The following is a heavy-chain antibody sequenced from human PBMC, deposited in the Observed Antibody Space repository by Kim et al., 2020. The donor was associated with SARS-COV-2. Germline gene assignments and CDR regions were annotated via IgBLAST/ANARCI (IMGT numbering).Heavy chain of an antibody. CDR2: IYYSGST. CDR1: GGSVSSGSYY. CDR3: ASQNYDFWVGWFDP. V-gene: IGHV4-61*01. Sequence: SETLSLTCTVSGGSVSSGSYYWSWIRQPPGKGLEWIGYIYYSGSTNYNPSLKSRVTISVDTSKNQFSLKLSSVTAADTAVYYCASQNYDFWVGWFDPWGQGTLVTVSS. D-gene: IGHD3-3*01. J-gene: IGHJ5*02.